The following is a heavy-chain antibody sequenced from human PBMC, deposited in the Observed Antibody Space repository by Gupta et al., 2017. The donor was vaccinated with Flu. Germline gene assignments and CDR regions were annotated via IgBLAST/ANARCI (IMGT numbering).Heavy chain of an antibody. CDR2: IWYDGSNK. CDR1: GFTFSSYG. CDR3: ARDEYCSSTSCYRIDYGMDV. Sequence: QVQLVESGGGVVQPGRSLRLSCAASGFTFSSYGMHWVRQAPGKGLEWVAVIWYDGSNKYYADSVKGRFTIARDNSKNTLYLQMNSLRAEETAVYYCARDEYCSSTSCYRIDYGMDVWGQGTTVTVSS. J-gene: IGHJ6*02. D-gene: IGHD2-2*02. V-gene: IGHV3-33*01.